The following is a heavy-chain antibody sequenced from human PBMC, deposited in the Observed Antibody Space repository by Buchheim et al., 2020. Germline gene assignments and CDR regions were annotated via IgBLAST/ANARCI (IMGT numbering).Heavy chain of an antibody. CDR2: INSSGGST. V-gene: IGHV1-46*01. Sequence: QVQLVQSGAEVKKPGASVKVSCKASGYTFTSYYMHWVRQAPGQGLEWMGIINSSGGSTSYAQKFQGRVTMTRDTSTSTVYMELSGLRSEDTAVYYCARDKCGDCGGDCFYYYGMDVWGQGTT. CDR3: ARDKCGDCGGDCFYYYGMDV. D-gene: IGHD2-21*02. J-gene: IGHJ6*02. CDR1: GYTFTSYY.